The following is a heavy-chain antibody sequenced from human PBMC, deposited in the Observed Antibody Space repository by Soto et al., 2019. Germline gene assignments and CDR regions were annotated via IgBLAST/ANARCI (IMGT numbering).Heavy chain of an antibody. Sequence: QVQLVQSGAEVKKPGASVKVSCKASGYTFTNYGINWVRQAPGQGLEWMGWINAYNGNTNYAQKFQGRVTMTTDTSTSTAYMEVRRLRFDATDVYSCASGGTTIDYWGQGTLVTVSS. D-gene: IGHD4-17*01. V-gene: IGHV1-18*01. J-gene: IGHJ4*02. CDR3: ASGGTTIDY. CDR1: GYTFTNYG. CDR2: INAYNGNT.